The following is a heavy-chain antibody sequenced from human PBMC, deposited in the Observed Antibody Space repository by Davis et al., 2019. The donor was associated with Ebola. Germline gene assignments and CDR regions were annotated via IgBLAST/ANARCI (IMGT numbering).Heavy chain of an antibody. D-gene: IGHD1-26*01. J-gene: IGHJ3*02. Sequence: GESLKISCSASGFTFSSYAMHWVRQAPGKGLEWVSTLGTSADTYYADSVKGRFTISRDNSKNTLYLQMNGLRVEDTAIYYCAKDTSNIWFDIWGQGTNVTVSS. V-gene: IGHV3-23*01. CDR2: LGTSADT. CDR3: AKDTSNIWFDI. CDR1: GFTFSSYA.